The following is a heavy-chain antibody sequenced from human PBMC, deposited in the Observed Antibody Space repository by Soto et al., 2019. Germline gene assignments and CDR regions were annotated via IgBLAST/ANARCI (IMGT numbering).Heavy chain of an antibody. CDR2: VNAGNGNT. J-gene: IGHJ4*02. Sequence: GASVKVSCKASGYTFTSYAIHWVRQAPGQRLEWMGWVNAGNGNTKYSQKFQGRVIITRDTSAGTAYMELRSLRSEDTAVYYCATPIAAFYWGQAPLVTLSS. D-gene: IGHD6-25*01. V-gene: IGHV1-3*01. CDR3: ATPIAAFY. CDR1: GYTFTSYA.